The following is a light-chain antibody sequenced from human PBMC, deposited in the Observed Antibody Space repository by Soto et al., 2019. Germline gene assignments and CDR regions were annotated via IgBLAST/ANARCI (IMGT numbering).Light chain of an antibody. V-gene: IGLV2-14*01. CDR1: SSDIGAYNY. Sequence: QSALTQPASVSGSPGQSITISCTGTSSDIGAYNYVSWYQQHPGKAPKLMIFEVSNQPSGVSNRFSGSKSGNTASLTISGLQAEDEADYYCSSSASSNTLVFGGGTKLTVL. CDR3: SSSASSNTLV. J-gene: IGLJ3*02. CDR2: EVS.